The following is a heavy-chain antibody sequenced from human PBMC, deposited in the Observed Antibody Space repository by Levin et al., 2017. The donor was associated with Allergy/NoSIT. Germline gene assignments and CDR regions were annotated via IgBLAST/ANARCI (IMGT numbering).Heavy chain of an antibody. CDR1: GFTFSNAW. CDR3: TTEYYDYIWGSYRAH. CDR2: IKSKTDGGTT. V-gene: IGHV3-15*01. J-gene: IGHJ4*02. D-gene: IGHD3-16*02. Sequence: GGSLRLSCAASGFTFSNAWMSWVRQAPGKGLEWVGRIKSKTDGGTTDYAAPVKGRFTISRDDSKNTLYLQMNSLKTEDTAVYYCTTEYYDYIWGSYRAHWGQGTLVTVSS.